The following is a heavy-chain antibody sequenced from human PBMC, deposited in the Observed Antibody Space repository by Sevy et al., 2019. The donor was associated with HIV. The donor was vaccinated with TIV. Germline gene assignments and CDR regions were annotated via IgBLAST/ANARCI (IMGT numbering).Heavy chain of an antibody. D-gene: IGHD3-3*01. Sequence: ESLKISCAASGFTFSSYSMNWVRQAPGKGLEWIGEINHREVTNYNPSLKSRATISADASNRQFSLKLTSVTAADTAVYYCVRFDTKIKIFGVPRGAYWGPGTLVTVSS. V-gene: IGHV4-34*01. CDR2: INHREVT. CDR1: GFTFSSYS. CDR3: VRFDTKIKIFGVPRGAY. J-gene: IGHJ4*02.